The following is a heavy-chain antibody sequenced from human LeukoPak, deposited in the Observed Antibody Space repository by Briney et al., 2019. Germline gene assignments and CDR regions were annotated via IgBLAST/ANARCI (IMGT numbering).Heavy chain of an antibody. CDR2: IYHSGST. CDR3: ARVSGSYGDYRIDY. CDR1: GYSISRGYY. D-gene: IGHD4-17*01. J-gene: IGHJ4*02. V-gene: IGHV4-38-2*02. Sequence: PSETLSLTCTVSGYSISRGYYWGWIRQPPGKGLEWIGSIYHSGSTYYNPSLKSRVTISVDTSKNQFSLKLSSVTAADTAVYYCARVSGSYGDYRIDYWGQGTLVTVSS.